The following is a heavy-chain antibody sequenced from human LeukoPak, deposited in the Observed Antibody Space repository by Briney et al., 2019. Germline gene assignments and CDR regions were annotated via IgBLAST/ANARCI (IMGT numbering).Heavy chain of an antibody. J-gene: IGHJ4*02. CDR1: GFTFSSYE. D-gene: IGHD1-1*01. CDR3: ATLVNYWSFDY. V-gene: IGHV3-48*03. Sequence: GGSLRLSCAASGFTFSSYEMNWVRQAPGKGLEWVSYVSSSGSTIYYADSVKGRFTISRDNAKNSLYLQMNSLRAEDTAVYYCATLVNYWSFDYWGQGTLVTVSS. CDR2: VSSSGSTI.